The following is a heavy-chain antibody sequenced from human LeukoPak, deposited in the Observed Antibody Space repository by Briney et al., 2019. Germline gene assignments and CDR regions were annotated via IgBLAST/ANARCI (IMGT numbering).Heavy chain of an antibody. CDR1: GFSFTSSA. V-gene: IGHV3-23*01. CDR2: ISRSGGSI. J-gene: IGHJ4*02. Sequence: GGSLRLSCAASGFSFTSSAMTWVRQAPGKGLQWVSGISRSGGSIYYADSVKGRFTISRDNSKNTLYLQMNSLRVEDTAVYFCAKGEWTFDYWGQGTLVTVSS. D-gene: IGHD2-8*01. CDR3: AKGEWTFDY.